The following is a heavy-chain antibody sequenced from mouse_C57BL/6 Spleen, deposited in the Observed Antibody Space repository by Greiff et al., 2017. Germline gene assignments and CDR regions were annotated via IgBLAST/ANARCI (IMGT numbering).Heavy chain of an antibody. Sequence: EVQLQESGPGLVKPSQSLSLTCSVTGYSITSGYYWNWIRQFPGNKLEWMGYISYDGSNNYNPSLKNRISITRDTSKNQFFLKLNSVTTEDTATYYCAREMGDYDGEYYFDYWGQGTTLTVSS. J-gene: IGHJ2*01. CDR2: ISYDGSN. CDR3: AREMGDYDGEYYFDY. V-gene: IGHV3-6*01. CDR1: GYSITSGYY. D-gene: IGHD2-4*01.